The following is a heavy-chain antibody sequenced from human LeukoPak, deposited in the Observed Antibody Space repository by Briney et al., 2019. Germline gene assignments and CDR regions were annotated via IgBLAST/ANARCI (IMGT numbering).Heavy chain of an antibody. J-gene: IGHJ3*02. CDR1: GDSIGSYF. CDR2: NSGST. Sequence: SETLSLTCTVSGDSIGSYFWSWIRQPPGKGLEWIGYNSGSTNYNPSLKSRVTILLDRSKNQFSLKLSSVTAADTAIYYCARGRGYGGNYLRSFDIWGQGTMVTVSS. D-gene: IGHD1-26*01. V-gene: IGHV4-59*08. CDR3: ARGRGYGGNYLRSFDI.